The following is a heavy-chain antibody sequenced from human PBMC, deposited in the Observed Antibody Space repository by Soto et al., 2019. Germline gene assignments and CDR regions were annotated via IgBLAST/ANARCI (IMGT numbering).Heavy chain of an antibody. CDR2: IYYSGST. CDR1: GGSISSSSYY. Sequence: ETLSLTRTVSGGSISSSSYYWGWIRQPPGKGLEWIGSIYYSGSTYYNPSLKSRVTISVDTSKNQFSLKLSSVTAADTAVYYCARHSGHIFFDYWGQGTLVTVSS. D-gene: IGHD5-12*01. V-gene: IGHV4-39*01. CDR3: ARHSGHIFFDY. J-gene: IGHJ4*02.